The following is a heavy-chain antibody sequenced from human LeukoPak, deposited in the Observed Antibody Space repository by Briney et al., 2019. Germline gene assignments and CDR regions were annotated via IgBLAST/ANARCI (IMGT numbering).Heavy chain of an antibody. D-gene: IGHD7-27*01. J-gene: IGHJ4*02. V-gene: IGHV3-23*01. CDR3: AKDGGLWVSAHWGDS. CDR1: GFTFTSYS. Sequence: PGGSLRLSCAASGFTFTSYSMTWARQAPGKGLKWVSTITTGDGNTYYADSVKGRFTVSRDDSKNTLYLQMNSPRAEDTAVYYCAKDGGLWVSAHWGDSWGRGTLVTVSS. CDR2: ITTGDGNT.